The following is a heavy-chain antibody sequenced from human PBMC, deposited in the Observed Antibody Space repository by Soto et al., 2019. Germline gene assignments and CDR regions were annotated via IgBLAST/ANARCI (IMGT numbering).Heavy chain of an antibody. CDR3: VRDAVVSGVDYFDY. J-gene: IGHJ4*02. CDR2: IRQDGGDK. Sequence: PAASLRLYSRSSGFTFSTFWLARVRQAPGKGLEWVANIRQDGGDKYFLESVKGRFTISRDNAKNSLYLQMNSLRVEDTAIYYCVRDAVVSGVDYFDYWGQGP. D-gene: IGHD2-8*01. V-gene: IGHV3-7*01. CDR1: GFTFSTFW.